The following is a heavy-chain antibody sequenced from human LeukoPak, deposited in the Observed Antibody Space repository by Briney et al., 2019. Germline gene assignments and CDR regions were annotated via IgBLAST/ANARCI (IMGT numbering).Heavy chain of an antibody. Sequence: ASVKVSCKASGGTFSSYAISWVRQAPGQGLEWMGRIIPILGIANYAQKFQGRVTITADKSTSTAYMELSSLRSEDTAVYYCARERYSSGWYVWGQGTAVTVSS. CDR1: GGTFSSYA. CDR2: IIPILGIA. V-gene: IGHV1-69*04. CDR3: ARERYSSGWYV. D-gene: IGHD6-19*01. J-gene: IGHJ6*02.